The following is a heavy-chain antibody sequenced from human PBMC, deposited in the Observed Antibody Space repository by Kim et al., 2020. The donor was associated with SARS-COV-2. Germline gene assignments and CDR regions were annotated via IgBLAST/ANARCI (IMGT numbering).Heavy chain of an antibody. D-gene: IGHD2-2*01. CDR1: GFTFGDYA. CDR3: TRVGERWYGDIVVVPAAMGFDY. CDR2: IRSKAYGGTT. Sequence: GGSLRLSCTASGFTFGDYAMSWVRQAPGKGLEWVGFIRSKAYGGTTEYAASVKGRFTISRDDSKSIAYLQMNSLKTEDTAVYYCTRVGERWYGDIVVVPAAMGFDYWGQGTLVTVSS. V-gene: IGHV3-49*04. J-gene: IGHJ4*02.